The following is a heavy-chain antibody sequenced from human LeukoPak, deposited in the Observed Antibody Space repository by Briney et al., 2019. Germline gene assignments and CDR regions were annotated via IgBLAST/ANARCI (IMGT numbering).Heavy chain of an antibody. J-gene: IGHJ5*02. CDR1: GFTVSSNY. D-gene: IGHD7-27*01. Sequence: PGGSLRLSCAASGFTVSSNYMSWVRQAPGKGLEWVSVIYSGGSTYYADSVKGRFTISRDNSKNTLYLQMNSLRAEDTAVYYCARGVTTGERRPWFDPWGQGTLVTVSS. V-gene: IGHV3-53*01. CDR2: IYSGGST. CDR3: ARGVTTGERRPWFDP.